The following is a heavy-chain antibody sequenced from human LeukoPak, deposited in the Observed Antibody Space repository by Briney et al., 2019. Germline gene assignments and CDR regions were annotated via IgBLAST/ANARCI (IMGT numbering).Heavy chain of an antibody. D-gene: IGHD3-9*01. CDR1: GGSISSYY. CDR3: ARVVLRHFDWLFDY. J-gene: IGHJ4*02. V-gene: IGHV4-59*01. Sequence: SETLSLTCTVSGGSISSYYWSWIRQPPGMGLEWIGYIYSSGATNYNPSLKSRVTISLDTSKNQFSLKLSSVTAADTAVYYCARVVLRHFDWLFDYWGQGTLVTVSS. CDR2: IYSSGAT.